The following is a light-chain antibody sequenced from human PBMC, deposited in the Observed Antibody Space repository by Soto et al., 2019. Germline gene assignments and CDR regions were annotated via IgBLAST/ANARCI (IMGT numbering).Light chain of an antibody. J-gene: IGKJ1*01. Sequence: ENLLTRSPGTLSLSPGEGATLSCRASRGVSANYLAWYQQKPGQAPRLLIYGASSRATGIPDRFSGSGSGTDFTLTISRLEPEDFAVYYCQQYGSSRWTFGQGSKVDI. CDR2: GAS. V-gene: IGKV3-20*01. CDR1: RGVSANY. CDR3: QQYGSSRWT.